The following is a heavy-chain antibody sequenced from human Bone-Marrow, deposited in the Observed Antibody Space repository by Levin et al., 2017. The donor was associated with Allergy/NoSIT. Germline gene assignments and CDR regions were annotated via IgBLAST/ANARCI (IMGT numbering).Heavy chain of an antibody. V-gene: IGHV1-2*02. Sequence: PGGSLRLSCTASGVIFSDHYIHWVRQAPGQGLEWVGWINPKTGGTDYGQNFQGRVTLTRNTAISTVYMELKGLTSDDTAVYYCARDWGMAAADFFYGMDLWGQGTTVAVS. CDR3: ARDWGMAAADFFYGMDL. CDR2: INPKTGGT. J-gene: IGHJ6*02. CDR1: GVIFSDHY. D-gene: IGHD6-13*01.